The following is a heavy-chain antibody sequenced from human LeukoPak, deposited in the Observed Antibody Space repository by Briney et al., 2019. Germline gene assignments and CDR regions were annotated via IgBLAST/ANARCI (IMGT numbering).Heavy chain of an antibody. Sequence: GGSLRLSCAASGFTLSTYAMSWVRQAPGKGLEWVSGITWNSDNIEYADSVKGRFTISRDNAKNSLYLQMNSLRAEDMALYYCAKGGGGRLIYYYYMDVWGKGTTVTVSS. V-gene: IGHV3-9*03. D-gene: IGHD3-16*01. J-gene: IGHJ6*03. CDR2: ITWNSDNI. CDR1: GFTLSTYA. CDR3: AKGGGGRLIYYYYMDV.